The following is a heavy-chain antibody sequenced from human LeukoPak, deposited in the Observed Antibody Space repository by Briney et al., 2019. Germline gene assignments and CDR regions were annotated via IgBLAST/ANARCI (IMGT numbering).Heavy chain of an antibody. J-gene: IGHJ4*02. V-gene: IGHV4-61*01. Sequence: SETLSLTCTVSGGSFSSGSYYWSWIRQPPGKGLEWIGYIYYSGSTNYNPSLKSRVTISVDTSKNQFSLKLSSVTAADTAVYYCARAWIQLWPLNFDYWGQGTLVNVSS. D-gene: IGHD5-18*01. CDR1: GGSFSSGSYY. CDR3: ARAWIQLWPLNFDY. CDR2: IYYSGST.